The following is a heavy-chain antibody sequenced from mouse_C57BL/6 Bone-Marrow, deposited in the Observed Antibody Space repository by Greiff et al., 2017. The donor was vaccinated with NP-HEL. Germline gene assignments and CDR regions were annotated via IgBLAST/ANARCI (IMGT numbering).Heavy chain of an antibody. CDR3: ARGGVYFDY. D-gene: IGHD1-1*02. CDR1: GYTFTDYN. V-gene: IGHV1-18*01. CDR2: INPNNGGT. Sequence: EVQLQQSGPELVKPGASVKIPCTASGYTFTDYNMDWVKQSPGKSLEWIGDINPNNGGTIYNQKFKGKATLTVDKSSSTAYMELRSLTSEDTAVYYCARGGVYFDYWGQGTTLTVSS. J-gene: IGHJ2*01.